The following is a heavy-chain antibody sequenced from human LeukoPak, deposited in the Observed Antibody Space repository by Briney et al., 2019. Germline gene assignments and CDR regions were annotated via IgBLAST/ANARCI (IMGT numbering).Heavy chain of an antibody. V-gene: IGHV3-23*01. D-gene: IGHD3-9*01. CDR1: GFTFSSYA. J-gene: IGHJ5*02. CDR3: AKDASPYDILTGREFDP. Sequence: GGSLRLSCAASGFTFSSYAMSWVRQAPGKGLEWVSAISGSGGSTYYADSVKGRFTISRDNSKNTLYLQMNSLRAEDTAVYYCAKDASPYDILTGREFDPWGQGTLVTVSS. CDR2: ISGSGGST.